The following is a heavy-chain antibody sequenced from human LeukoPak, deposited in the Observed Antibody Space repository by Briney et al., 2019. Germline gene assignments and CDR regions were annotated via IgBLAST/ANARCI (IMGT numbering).Heavy chain of an antibody. V-gene: IGHV4-59*01. D-gene: IGHD1-26*01. Sequence: SDTLSLTCTVSGGSISSYYWSWIRQPPGKGLECIGYIYYSGSTNYNPSLKSRVTISVDTSKNQFSLKLSSVTAADTAVYYCARDSGSYYDHWGQGTLVTVSS. CDR1: GGSISSYY. J-gene: IGHJ4*02. CDR3: ARDSGSYYDH. CDR2: IYYSGST.